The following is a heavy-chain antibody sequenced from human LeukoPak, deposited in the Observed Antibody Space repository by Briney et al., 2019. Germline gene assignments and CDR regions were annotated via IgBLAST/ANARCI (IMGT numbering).Heavy chain of an antibody. D-gene: IGHD5-18*01. CDR1: GFTFSGYT. CDR2: ISSSSTSI. CDR3: ARDRWTAMKD. J-gene: IGHJ4*02. V-gene: IGHV3-48*01. Sequence: PGGSLRLSCAASGFTFSGYTMNWVRQAPGKVLECVSYISSSSTSIYYADSVKGRFTISRDNAKNSLWLQMNSLRAEDTAVYYCARDRWTAMKDWGPGTLVTVSS.